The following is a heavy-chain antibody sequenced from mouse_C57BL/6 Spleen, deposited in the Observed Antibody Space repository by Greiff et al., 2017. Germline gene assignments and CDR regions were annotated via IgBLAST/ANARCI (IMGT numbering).Heavy chain of an antibody. V-gene: IGHV1-69*01. Sequence: QVQLQQPGAELVMPGASVKLSCKASGYTFTSYWMHWVKQRPGQGLEWIGEIDPSDSYPNYNQKFKGKSTLTVDKSSSTAYMQLSSLTSEDSAVYYCARGITTFDYWGQGTTLTVSS. CDR2: IDPSDSYP. CDR1: GYTFTSYW. CDR3: ARGITTFDY. J-gene: IGHJ2*01. D-gene: IGHD1-1*01.